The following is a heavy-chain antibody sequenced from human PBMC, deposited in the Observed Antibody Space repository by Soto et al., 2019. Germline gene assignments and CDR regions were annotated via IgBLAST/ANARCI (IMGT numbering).Heavy chain of an antibody. CDR3: AKGGPYCTSNCYAASWFDP. CDR2: ITSGGGT. V-gene: IGHV3-23*01. CDR1: GFTFSNNA. Sequence: GGSLRLSCAASGFTFSNNAMTWVRQAPGRGLEWVSSITSGGGTYYSDSAKGRFTISKDNSKNTLFLQMNSLRTEDTAVYYCAKGGPYCTSNCYAASWFDPWGQGTLVTVSS. J-gene: IGHJ5*02. D-gene: IGHD2-2*01.